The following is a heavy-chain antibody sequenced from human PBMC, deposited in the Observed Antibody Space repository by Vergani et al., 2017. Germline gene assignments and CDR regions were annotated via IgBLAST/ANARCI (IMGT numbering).Heavy chain of an antibody. D-gene: IGHD5-12*01. CDR3: ARHVKDGRGGYDLFVHFDY. V-gene: IGHV3-30*02. Sequence: QVQLVESGGGVVQPGGSLRLSCVASGFSVSNSGMHWVRQTPGKGLEWVAFIQYDGSDIFYADFVEGRFTISRDNSKNTLYLQMRSLRFDDTAVYYCARHVKDGRGGYDLFVHFDYWGQGTLVTVSS. CDR2: IQYDGSDI. CDR1: GFSVSNSG. J-gene: IGHJ4*02.